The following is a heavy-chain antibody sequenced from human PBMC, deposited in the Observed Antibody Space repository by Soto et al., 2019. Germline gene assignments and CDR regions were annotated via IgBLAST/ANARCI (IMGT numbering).Heavy chain of an antibody. V-gene: IGHV1-18*01. Sequence: QVQLVQSGAEVREPGASVKVSCKASGYTFTNYGVSWGRQDPGQGLEWMGWIGGYKGNTNYAQKLQGRVTLTTDTSTSTAYMELRSLRSDDTAVYYCAPHTLDTGMPSGYWGQGTLVTVSS. CDR3: APHTLDTGMPSGY. CDR2: IGGYKGNT. D-gene: IGHD5-18*01. J-gene: IGHJ4*02. CDR1: GYTFTNYG.